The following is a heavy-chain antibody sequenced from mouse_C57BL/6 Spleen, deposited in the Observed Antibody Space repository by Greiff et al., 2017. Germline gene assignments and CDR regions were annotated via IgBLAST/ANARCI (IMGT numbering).Heavy chain of an antibody. V-gene: IGHV1-64*01. CDR1: GYTFTSYW. J-gene: IGHJ2*01. CDR2: IHPNSGST. D-gene: IGHD2-4*01. CDR3: ARWGYYYDVPFDY. Sequence: QVQLQQPGAELVKPGASVKLSCKASGYTFTSYWMHWVKQRPGQGLEWIGMIHPNSGSTNYNEKFKSKATLTVDKSSSTAYMQLSSLTSEDSAVYDCARWGYYYDVPFDYWGQGTTLTVSS.